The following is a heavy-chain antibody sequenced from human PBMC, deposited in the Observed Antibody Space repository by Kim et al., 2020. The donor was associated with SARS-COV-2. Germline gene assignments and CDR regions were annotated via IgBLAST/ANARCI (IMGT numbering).Heavy chain of an antibody. V-gene: IGHV1-69*13. CDR3: ARDHITAHLYCMDV. D-gene: IGHD2-21*01. Sequence: SVKVSCKASGGNFSSYAISWVRQAPGQGLEWMGGIIPIFGTANYAQKFKGRVTITADESTSTTYMEMSSLRSEDTDVYYCARDHITAHLYCMDVWGQGTTNTVSS. CDR2: IIPIFGTA. J-gene: IGHJ6*02. CDR1: GGNFSSYA.